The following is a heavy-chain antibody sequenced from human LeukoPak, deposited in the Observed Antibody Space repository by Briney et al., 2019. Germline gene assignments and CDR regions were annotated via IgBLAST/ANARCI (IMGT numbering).Heavy chain of an antibody. J-gene: IGHJ4*02. CDR3: ARVDSSSWHPPHYFDY. V-gene: IGHV1-46*01. CDR2: INPSGGST. D-gene: IGHD6-13*01. Sequence: GASVKVSCKASGYTFTSYYMHWVRQAPGQELEWMGIINPSGGSTSYAQKFQGRVTMTRDTSTSTVYMELGSLRSEDTAVYYCARVDSSSWHPPHYFDYWGQGTLVTVSS. CDR1: GYTFTSYY.